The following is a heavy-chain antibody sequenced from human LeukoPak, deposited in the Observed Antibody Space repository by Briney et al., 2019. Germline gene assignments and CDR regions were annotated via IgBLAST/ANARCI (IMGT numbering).Heavy chain of an antibody. Sequence: GGSLRLSCAASGFTFSTYAMSWVRQAPGKGLEWVAIVFNDGSQKYYADSVKGRFTISRDNSKNTLYLQMSSLRVEDTALYYCARGYGSGWFDYWGLGTLVTVSS. D-gene: IGHD6-19*01. V-gene: IGHV3-33*08. CDR2: VFNDGSQK. CDR3: ARGYGSGWFDY. J-gene: IGHJ4*02. CDR1: GFTFSTYA.